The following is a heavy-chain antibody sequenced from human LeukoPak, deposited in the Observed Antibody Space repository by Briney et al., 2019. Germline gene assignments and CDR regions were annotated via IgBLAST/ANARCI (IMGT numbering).Heavy chain of an antibody. Sequence: SETLSLTCTVSGGSISSGGYYWSWIRQPPGKGLEWIGYIYHSGSTYYNPSLKSRVTISVDRSKNQFSLKLSSVTAADTAVYYCARGGGSFDYWGQGTLVTVSS. CDR3: ARGGGSFDY. CDR1: GGSISSGGYY. CDR2: IYHSGST. V-gene: IGHV4-30-2*01. D-gene: IGHD3-16*01. J-gene: IGHJ4*02.